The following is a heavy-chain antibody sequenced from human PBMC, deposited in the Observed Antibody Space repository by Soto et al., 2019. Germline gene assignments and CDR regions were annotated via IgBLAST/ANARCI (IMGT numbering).Heavy chain of an antibody. CDR2: IYESGIT. J-gene: IGHJ5*02. CDR1: GGTINSYD. CDR3: ARDSGSGSYYYNYFGP. D-gene: IGHD3-10*01. V-gene: IGHV4-59*01. Sequence: SGTLSLTCAVSGGTINSYDWSWIREPPGKGLEWIGHIYESGITNYSPSLKRRVTISVDTSKNQFSLKLSSVTAADTAVYYCARDSGSGSYYYNYFGPWGQGALVTVSS.